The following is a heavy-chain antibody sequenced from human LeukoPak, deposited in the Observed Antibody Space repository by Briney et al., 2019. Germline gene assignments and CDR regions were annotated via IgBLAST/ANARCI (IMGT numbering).Heavy chain of an antibody. J-gene: IGHJ3*01. Sequence: GGSLRLSCAASVITLTYDWMGWVRQAPGKGLEWVGRIKRKTYGETTDYAAPVKRRFTVSRDDSKNMMTLQMNSLKTEDTALYYCTKERYCANTTCPGAFDWWGQGTMVTASS. D-gene: IGHD2-2*01. V-gene: IGHV3-15*01. CDR1: VITLTYDW. CDR3: TKERYCANTTCPGAFDW. CDR2: IKRKTYGETT.